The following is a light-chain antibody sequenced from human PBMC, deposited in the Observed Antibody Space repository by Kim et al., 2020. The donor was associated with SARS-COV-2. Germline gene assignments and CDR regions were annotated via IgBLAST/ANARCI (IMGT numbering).Light chain of an antibody. J-gene: IGKJ1*01. CDR1: QGISNY. CDR3: QEYNSASWT. V-gene: IGKV1-27*01. Sequence: DIQMTQSPSSLSASVGDRVTITCRASQGISNYLAWYQQKPGTVPKLLIYAASTLQSGVPSRFSGSGSGTDFTLTISSLQPEDVATFYCQEYNSASWTFGQGTKVDIK. CDR2: AAS.